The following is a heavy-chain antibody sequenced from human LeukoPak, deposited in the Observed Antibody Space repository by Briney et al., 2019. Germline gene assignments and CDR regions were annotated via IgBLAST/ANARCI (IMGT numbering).Heavy chain of an antibody. CDR1: GGTFSSYA. CDR3: ARGVSGYCSSTSCPDYYYMDV. V-gene: IGHV1-69*05. J-gene: IGHJ6*03. Sequence: SVKVSCKASGGTFSSYAISWVRQAPGQGLEWMGGIIPIFGTANYAQKFQGRVTITTDESTSTAYMELSSLRSGDTAVYYCARGVSGYCSSTSCPDYYYMDVWGKGTTVTVSS. D-gene: IGHD2-2*01. CDR2: IIPIFGTA.